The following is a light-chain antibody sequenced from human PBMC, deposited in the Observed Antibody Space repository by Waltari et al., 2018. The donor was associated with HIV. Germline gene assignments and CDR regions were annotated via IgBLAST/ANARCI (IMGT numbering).Light chain of an antibody. CDR2: VVR. Sequence: QSALTQPASVSGSPGQSITTSCTGTTSDVGGYTSVPWYQQHPGKAPKLMISVVRNRPSGVSNRFSGSKSGNTASLTISGLQAEDEADYYCSSYTSSSTLVVFGGGTKLTVL. V-gene: IGLV2-14*01. J-gene: IGLJ2*01. CDR1: TSDVGGYTS. CDR3: SSYTSSSTLVV.